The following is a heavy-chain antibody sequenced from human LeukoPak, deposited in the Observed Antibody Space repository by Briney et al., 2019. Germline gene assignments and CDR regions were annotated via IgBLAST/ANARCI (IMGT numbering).Heavy chain of an antibody. D-gene: IGHD3-10*01. Sequence: GGSLRLSCVASGFSFSTYDMNWVRQAPGKGLEWVSAITSTSNHINYADSVKGRFTISRASANNSLYLQMNSLRAEDTAVYYCARVYSANGYGSDYYDYWGQGTLVTVSS. CDR3: ARVYSANGYGSDYYDY. J-gene: IGHJ4*02. V-gene: IGHV3-21*01. CDR1: GFSFSTYD. CDR2: ITSTSNHI.